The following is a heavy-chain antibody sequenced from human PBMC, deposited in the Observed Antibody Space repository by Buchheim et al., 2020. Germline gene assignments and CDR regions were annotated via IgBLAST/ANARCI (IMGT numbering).Heavy chain of an antibody. V-gene: IGHV3-21*02. CDR2: ISASGSDM. CDR3: ARDGGGYISSWWPKGRFGMDV. D-gene: IGHD6-13*01. J-gene: IGHJ6*02. CDR1: GFTFDSYS. Sequence: EVQLVESGGGLVKPGGSLRLSCAASGFTFDSYSFNWVRQAPGKGLEWVSFISASGSDMYYADSMLGRFTISRDSAKKSVFLEMNSLRAEDTAVYYCARDGGGYISSWWPKGRFGMDVWGQGTT.